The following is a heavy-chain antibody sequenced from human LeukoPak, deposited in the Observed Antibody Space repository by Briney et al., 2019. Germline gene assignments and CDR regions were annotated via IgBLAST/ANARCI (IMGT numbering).Heavy chain of an antibody. CDR3: AKDLSKELLYRRGKYYFDY. J-gene: IGHJ4*02. Sequence: GGSLRLSCATSGFSFSRYEMNWVRQAPGKGLEWVAYIDSRSSTIYYADSVKGRFTISRDNSKNTLYLQMNSLRAEDTAVYYCAKDLSKELLYRRGKYYFDYWGQGTLVTVSS. V-gene: IGHV3-48*01. CDR2: IDSRSSTI. D-gene: IGHD3-3*01. CDR1: GFSFSRYE.